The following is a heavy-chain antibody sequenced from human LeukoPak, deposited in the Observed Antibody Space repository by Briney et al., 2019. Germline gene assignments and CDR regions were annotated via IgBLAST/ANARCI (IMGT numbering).Heavy chain of an antibody. J-gene: IGHJ3*02. CDR2: IHYRGGT. V-gene: IGHV4-4*02. Sequence: SETLSLTCAVSGGSISNENWWSWVRQPPGKGLEWIGEIHYRGGTNYNPSLRSRVTISVDTSKNQFSLKMTSVTAADTAVYYCATPNDAFNIWDQGTMVTVSS. CDR1: GGSISNENW. CDR3: ATPNDAFNI.